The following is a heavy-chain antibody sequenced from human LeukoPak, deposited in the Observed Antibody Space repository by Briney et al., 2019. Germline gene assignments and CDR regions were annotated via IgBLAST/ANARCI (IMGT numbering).Heavy chain of an antibody. CDR1: GCSIGSYY. CDR3: SRGVAAPGAGGLSWFDP. J-gene: IGHJ5*02. D-gene: IGHD6-13*01. CDR2: IYSSGST. Sequence: SETLSLTCTVSGCSIGSYYWHWIRQPPGKGLEWIGDIYSSGSTNYNTSLKRRVAISLETYKNQSALELSFVTAADTAVYYCSRGVAAPGAGGLSWFDPWGQGTLVTVSS. V-gene: IGHV4-59*01.